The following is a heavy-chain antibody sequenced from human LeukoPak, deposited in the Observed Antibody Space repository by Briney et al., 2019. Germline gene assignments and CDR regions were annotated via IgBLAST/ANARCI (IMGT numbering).Heavy chain of an antibody. J-gene: IGHJ4*02. Sequence: SETLSLTCTVSGGSISSGGSYWSWIRQHPGKGLEWIGYIYYSGSTNYNPSLKSRVTMSVDTSKNQFSLQLSSVTAADTALYFCARVYTARGYGGYVRWFYFDYWGQGTLVTVSP. CDR3: ARVYTARGYGGYVRWFYFDY. D-gene: IGHD5-12*01. CDR2: IYYSGST. CDR1: GGSISSGGSY. V-gene: IGHV4-61*08.